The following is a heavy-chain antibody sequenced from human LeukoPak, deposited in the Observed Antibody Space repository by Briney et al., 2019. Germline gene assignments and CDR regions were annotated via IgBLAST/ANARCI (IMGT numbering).Heavy chain of an antibody. J-gene: IGHJ5*02. Sequence: SVKVSCKASGGTFSSYAISWVRQAPGQGLEWMGRIIPILGIANYAQKFQGRVTTTADKSTSTAYMELSSLRSEDTAVYYCASSPPIAAAGNNWFDPWGQGTLVTVSS. D-gene: IGHD6-13*01. CDR1: GGTFSSYA. CDR3: ASSPPIAAAGNNWFDP. CDR2: IIPILGIA. V-gene: IGHV1-69*04.